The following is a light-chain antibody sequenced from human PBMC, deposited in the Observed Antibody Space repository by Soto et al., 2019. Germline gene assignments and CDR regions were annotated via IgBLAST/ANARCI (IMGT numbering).Light chain of an antibody. J-gene: IGLJ1*01. Sequence: QSVLTQPRSVSGSPGQSVTISCTGTSSDVGGYNYVSWYQQHPGKAPKLMISDVRKRPSGVPDRFSGSKSGNTASLTISGLQAEDEADYYCCPYAGSYTYVFGTGTKVTVL. CDR2: DVR. CDR3: CPYAGSYTYV. CDR1: SSDVGGYNY. V-gene: IGLV2-11*01.